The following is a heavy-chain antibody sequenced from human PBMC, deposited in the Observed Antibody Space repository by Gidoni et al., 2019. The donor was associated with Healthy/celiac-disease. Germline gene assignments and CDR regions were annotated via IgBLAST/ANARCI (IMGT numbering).Heavy chain of an antibody. Sequence: EVQLVESGGGLVQPGGSLRLSCAASGFTVSSNYMIWVRQAPGKGLEWVSVIYSGGSTYYADSVKGRFTISRDNSKNTLYLQMNSLRAEDTAVYYCAREGTAGYDSSGSWADVGAFDIWGQGTMVTVSS. CDR2: IYSGGST. CDR3: AREGTAGYDSSGSWADVGAFDI. J-gene: IGHJ3*02. D-gene: IGHD3-22*01. V-gene: IGHV3-66*02. CDR1: GFTVSSNY.